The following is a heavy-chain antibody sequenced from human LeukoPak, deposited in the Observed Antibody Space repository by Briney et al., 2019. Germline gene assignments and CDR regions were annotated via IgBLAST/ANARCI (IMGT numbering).Heavy chain of an antibody. CDR2: ISGSGGST. D-gene: IGHD4-11*01. J-gene: IGHJ6*02. Sequence: AGGSLRLSCAASGFTFSSYAMSWVRQAPGKGLEWVSAISGSGGSTYYADSVKGRFTISRDNSKNTLYLQMNSLRAEDTAVYYCAKDPYSNYLYYYGMDVWGQGTTVTVSS. V-gene: IGHV3-23*01. CDR3: AKDPYSNYLYYYGMDV. CDR1: GFTFSSYA.